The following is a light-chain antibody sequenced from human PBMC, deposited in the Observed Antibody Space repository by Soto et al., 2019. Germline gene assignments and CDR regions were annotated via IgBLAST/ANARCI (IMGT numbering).Light chain of an antibody. CDR2: EVS. CDR3: CSYAGINNWV. J-gene: IGLJ3*02. V-gene: IGLV2-23*02. CDR1: SGDVGSHNH. Sequence: QSALTQPASVSGSPGQSITISCTGTSGDVGSHNHVSWYQQYPGKAPKVLILEVSQRPSGVSARFSGSKSGNTASLTISGLQTEDEADYYCCSYAGINNWVFGGGTKHTVL.